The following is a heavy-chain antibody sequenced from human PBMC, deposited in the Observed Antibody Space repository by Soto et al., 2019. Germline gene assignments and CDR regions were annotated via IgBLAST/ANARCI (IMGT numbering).Heavy chain of an antibody. CDR2: ISAYNGKT. CDR3: ARGTYFDY. J-gene: IGHJ4*02. V-gene: IGHV1-18*01. Sequence: GASVKVSCKASGYTYTTYGRSWVRQAPGQGLEWMGWISAYNGKTDYAQKLQGRVTMTTGTSTSTAYMELRSLRCDDTAVYYCARGTYFDYWGQGTLVTVSS. CDR1: GYTYTTYG.